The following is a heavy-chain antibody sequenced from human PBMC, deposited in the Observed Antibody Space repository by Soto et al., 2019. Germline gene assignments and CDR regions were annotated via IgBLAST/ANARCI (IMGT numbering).Heavy chain of an antibody. CDR3: AREGHSGGWYDYYYGMDV. J-gene: IGHJ6*02. D-gene: IGHD6-19*01. CDR1: GGSISSYY. CDR2: IYTSGST. V-gene: IGHV4-4*07. Sequence: PSETLSLTCTVSGGSISSYYWSWIRQPAGKGLEWIGRIYTSGSTNYNPSLKSRVTMSVDTSKNQFSLKLSSVTAADTAVYYCAREGHSGGWYDYYYGMDVWGQGTTVTVSS.